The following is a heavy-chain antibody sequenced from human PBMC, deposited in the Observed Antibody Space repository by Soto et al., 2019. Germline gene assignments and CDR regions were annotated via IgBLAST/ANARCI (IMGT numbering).Heavy chain of an antibody. CDR1: GFTFSSYA. CDR2: ISYDGSNK. J-gene: IGHJ3*02. Sequence: QVQLVESGGGVVQPGRSLRLSCAASGFTFSSYAMHWVRQAPGKGLEWVAVISYDGSNKYYADSVKGRFTISRDNSKNTMYLQMNSLRAEDTAVYYCARGGYDYVWGSYRIYAFDIWGQGTMVTVSS. D-gene: IGHD3-16*02. V-gene: IGHV3-30-3*01. CDR3: ARGGYDYVWGSYRIYAFDI.